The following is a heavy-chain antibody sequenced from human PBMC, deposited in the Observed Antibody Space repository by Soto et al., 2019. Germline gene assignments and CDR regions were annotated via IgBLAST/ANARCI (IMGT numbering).Heavy chain of an antibody. CDR2: ISGSGGST. J-gene: IGHJ4*02. CDR3: AKNPGGYDYIWGSYPPRGYFDY. Sequence: GGSLRLSCAASGFSFSSYAMNWVRQAPGKGLEWVSAISGSGGSTYYADSVKGRFTISRDNSKNTLFLQMNSLRAEDKAIYYCAKNPGGYDYIWGSYPPRGYFDYWGQGTLVTVSS. D-gene: IGHD3-16*02. V-gene: IGHV3-23*01. CDR1: GFSFSSYA.